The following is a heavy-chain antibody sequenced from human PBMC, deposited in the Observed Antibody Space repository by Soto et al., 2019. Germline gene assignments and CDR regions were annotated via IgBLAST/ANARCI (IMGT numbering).Heavy chain of an antibody. CDR3: ATLNSVGSDY. Sequence: GGVLRLSCAASGFTFSNYWMHWVRQAPGKGLVWVSRIYSDGSGPMYADSVKGRFTISRNNAKSTLYLQMNSLRAEDTAVYCCATLNSVGSDYWGRGTLVTVSS. CDR2: IYSDGSGP. D-gene: IGHD5-18*01. V-gene: IGHV3-74*03. CDR1: GFTFSNYW. J-gene: IGHJ4*02.